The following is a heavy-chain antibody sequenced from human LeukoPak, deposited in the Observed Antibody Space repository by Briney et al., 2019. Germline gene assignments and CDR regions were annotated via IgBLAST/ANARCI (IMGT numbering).Heavy chain of an antibody. Sequence: PSETLSLTCTVSGGSISSSFWSWIRQPPGKGLEWIGYIYFSGGNTNYNPSFKSRVTISVDTSKNQFFLRLNSVTAADTAVYYCARQPSGTAAFDIWGQETVVTVSS. J-gene: IGHJ3*02. CDR2: IYFSGGNT. CDR3: ARQPSGTAAFDI. V-gene: IGHV4-59*08. D-gene: IGHD1-14*01. CDR1: GGSISSSF.